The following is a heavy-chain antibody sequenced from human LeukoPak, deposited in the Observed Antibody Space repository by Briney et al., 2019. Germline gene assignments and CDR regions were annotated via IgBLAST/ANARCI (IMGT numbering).Heavy chain of an antibody. CDR1: GGSFSGYY. CDR3: ARTSLDTAMVTGFDY. J-gene: IGHJ4*02. D-gene: IGHD5-18*01. Sequence: SETLSLTCAVYGGSFSGYYWSWIRQPPGKGLEWIGEINHSGSTNYNPSLKSRVTISVDTSKNQFSLKLSSVTAADTAVYYCARTSLDTAMVTGFDYWGQGTLVTVSS. CDR2: INHSGST. V-gene: IGHV4-34*01.